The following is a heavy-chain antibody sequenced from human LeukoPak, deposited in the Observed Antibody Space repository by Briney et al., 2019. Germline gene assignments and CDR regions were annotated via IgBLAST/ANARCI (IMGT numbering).Heavy chain of an antibody. Sequence: ASVKVSCKASGGSFSSYAVSWVRQAPGQGLEWLGRIIPVFGTAKYAQKFQGRVTITRNTSISTAYMELSSLRSEDTAVYYCAGGKSGSYYQNGFDYWGQGTLVTVSS. CDR3: AGGKSGSYYQNGFDY. D-gene: IGHD1-26*01. V-gene: IGHV1-69*05. CDR1: GGSFSSYA. CDR2: IIPVFGTA. J-gene: IGHJ4*02.